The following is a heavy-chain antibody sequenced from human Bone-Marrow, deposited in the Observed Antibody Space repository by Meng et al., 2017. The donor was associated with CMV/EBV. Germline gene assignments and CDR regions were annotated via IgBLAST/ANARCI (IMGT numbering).Heavy chain of an antibody. CDR3: ARGRGAAAGDY. CDR2: ISSGGRAI. CDR1: GFPFSDYY. Sequence: SCAASGFPFSDYYMSWIRQAPGRGLEWISYISSGGRAIYYADSVKGRFTISRDNAKTSLYLQMNSLRAEDTAVYYCARGRGAAAGDYWGQGTPVTVSS. J-gene: IGHJ4*02. V-gene: IGHV3-11*01. D-gene: IGHD6-13*01.